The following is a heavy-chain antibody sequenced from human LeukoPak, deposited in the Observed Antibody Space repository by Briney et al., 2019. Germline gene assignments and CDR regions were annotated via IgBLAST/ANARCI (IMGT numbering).Heavy chain of an antibody. V-gene: IGHV3-23*01. Sequence: PGGSLRLSCAASGFTFSSYVMSWVRQAPGKGLEWVSGISGSGGSTYYADSVKGRFTISRDNSKNTVNLQMNSLRVGDTAVYYCAKMAVAGSHNWFDPWGQGTLVTVSS. J-gene: IGHJ5*02. CDR1: GFTFSSYV. CDR2: ISGSGGST. D-gene: IGHD6-19*01. CDR3: AKMAVAGSHNWFDP.